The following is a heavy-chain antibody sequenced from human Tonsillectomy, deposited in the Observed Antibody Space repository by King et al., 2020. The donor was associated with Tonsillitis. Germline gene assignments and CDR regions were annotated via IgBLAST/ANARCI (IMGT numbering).Heavy chain of an antibody. J-gene: IGHJ4*02. Sequence: VQLVEPGGGLVKPGGSLRLSCAASGFTFSSYSMNWVRQAPGKGLEWVSSISSGSTYIYYADSVKGRFTISRDNAKNSLYLQMNSLRAEDTAVYYCARNDQVVPTLYCFDYWGQGTLVTVSS. CDR1: GFTFSSYS. D-gene: IGHD1-1*01. CDR3: ARNDQVVPTLYCFDY. CDR2: ISSGSTYI. V-gene: IGHV3-21*01.